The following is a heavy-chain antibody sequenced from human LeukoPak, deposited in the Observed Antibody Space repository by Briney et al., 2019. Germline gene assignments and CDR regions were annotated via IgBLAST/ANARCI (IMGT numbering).Heavy chain of an antibody. Sequence: PSETLSLTCAVYGGSFSGYYWSWIRQPPGKGLEWIGEINHSGSTNYNPSLKSRVTISVDKSKNQFSLKLSSVTAADTAVYYCARPGSYSGAFDIWGQGTMVTVSS. J-gene: IGHJ3*02. V-gene: IGHV4-34*01. CDR1: GGSFSGYY. D-gene: IGHD1-26*01. CDR2: INHSGST. CDR3: ARPGSYSGAFDI.